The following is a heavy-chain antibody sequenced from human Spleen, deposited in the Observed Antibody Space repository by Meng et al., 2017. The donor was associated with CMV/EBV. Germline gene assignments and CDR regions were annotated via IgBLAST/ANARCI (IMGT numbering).Heavy chain of an antibody. J-gene: IGHJ6*02. CDR3: AANKNSYYYGMDV. Sequence: ASVKVSCKASGNTFTGYYIYWVRQAPGQGLEWMGWFKPNSGDTNYAQKFQGRVTMTRDTSITTAYMELSRLRSDDTAVYFCAANKNSYYYGMDVWGQGTTVTVSS. CDR1: GNTFTGYY. D-gene: IGHD2-8*01. V-gene: IGHV1-2*02. CDR2: FKPNSGDT.